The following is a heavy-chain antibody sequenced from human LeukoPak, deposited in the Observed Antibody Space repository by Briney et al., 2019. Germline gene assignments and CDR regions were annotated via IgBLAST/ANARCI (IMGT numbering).Heavy chain of an antibody. Sequence: GGSLRLSCAVSGFIFSDFSMSWVRQAPGKGLEWVAKMDENGNEIFYVDSVKGRFTISRDNAKNSLYLQMSRLRADDTAVYYCARPRGCGTSRCNNFDYWGQGTLVTVSS. J-gene: IGHJ4*02. D-gene: IGHD2-21*01. CDR2: MDENGNEI. V-gene: IGHV3-7*01. CDR1: GFIFSDFS. CDR3: ARPRGCGTSRCNNFDY.